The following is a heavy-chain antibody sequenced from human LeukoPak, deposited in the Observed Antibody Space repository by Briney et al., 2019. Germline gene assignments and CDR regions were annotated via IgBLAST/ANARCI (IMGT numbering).Heavy chain of an antibody. J-gene: IGHJ6*02. CDR2: ISYDGSNK. CDR1: GFTFSSYA. CDR3: ATDWGYYYYAMDV. Sequence: GGSLRLSCAASGFTFSSYAMHWVRQAPGKGLEWVTIISYDGSNKYYADSVKGRFTISRDNSKNTLYLQMNSLRAEDTAVYYCATDWGYYYYAMDVWGQGTTVTVSS. D-gene: IGHD3-16*01. V-gene: IGHV3-30*04.